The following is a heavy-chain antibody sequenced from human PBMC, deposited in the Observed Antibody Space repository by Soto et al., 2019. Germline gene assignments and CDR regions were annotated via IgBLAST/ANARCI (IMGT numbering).Heavy chain of an antibody. CDR2: INHSGST. Sequence: SETLSLTCAVYGGSFSGYYWSWIRQPPGKGLEWIGEINHSGSTNYNPSLKSRVTISVDTSKNQFSLKLSSVTAADTAVYYCAITTVVPAAQFDYWGQGTLVTVSS. CDR3: AITTVVPAAQFDY. CDR1: GGSFSGYY. J-gene: IGHJ4*02. V-gene: IGHV4-34*01. D-gene: IGHD2-2*01.